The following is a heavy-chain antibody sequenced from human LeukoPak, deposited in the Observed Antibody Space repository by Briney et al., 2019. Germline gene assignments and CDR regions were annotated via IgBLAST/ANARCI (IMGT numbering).Heavy chain of an antibody. Sequence: ASVKVSCKASGYTFTDYFIHWVRQAPRQGLEWMGWINPNIGDASYAQKFQDRVTMTRDRSINTAYMELSRLTSDDTAVYYCARMALDGGDSVGFDSWGQGPWSPSPQ. J-gene: IGHJ5*01. V-gene: IGHV1-2*02. CDR2: INPNIGDA. CDR3: ARMALDGGDSVGFDS. D-gene: IGHD2-21*02. CDR1: GYTFTDYF.